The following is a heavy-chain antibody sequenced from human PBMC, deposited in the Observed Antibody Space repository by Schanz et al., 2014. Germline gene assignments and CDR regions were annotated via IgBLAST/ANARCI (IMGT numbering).Heavy chain of an antibody. V-gene: IGHV3-30*18. Sequence: VQLVESGGGLVQPGRSLRLSCAASGFTFDDYAMHWVRQAPGKGLEWVAVISYHGSERYYADSVKGRFTISRDNSKNTLYLQMNSLRTEDTAVYFCAKSYDTSGYSGFDYWGQGTLVTVSS. D-gene: IGHD3-22*01. CDR3: AKSYDTSGYSGFDY. CDR2: ISYHGSER. CDR1: GFTFDDYA. J-gene: IGHJ4*02.